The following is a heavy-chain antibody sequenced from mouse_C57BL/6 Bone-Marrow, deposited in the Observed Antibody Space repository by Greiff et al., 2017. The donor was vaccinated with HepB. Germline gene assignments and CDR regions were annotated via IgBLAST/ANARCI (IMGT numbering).Heavy chain of an antibody. J-gene: IGHJ4*01. V-gene: IGHV3-6*01. Sequence: DVKLQESGPGLVKPSQSLSLTCSVTGYSITSGYYWNWIRQFPGNKLEWMGYISYDGSNNYNPSLKNRISITRDTSKNQFFLKLNSVTTEDTATYYCARAQYAMDYWGQGTSVTVSS. CDR2: ISYDGSN. D-gene: IGHD3-1*01. CDR1: GYSITSGYY. CDR3: ARAQYAMDY.